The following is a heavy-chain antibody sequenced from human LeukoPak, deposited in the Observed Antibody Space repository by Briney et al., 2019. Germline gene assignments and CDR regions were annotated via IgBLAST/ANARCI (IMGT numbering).Heavy chain of an antibody. CDR1: GFTVSSNY. CDR2: IYSDGST. V-gene: IGHV3-53*01. CDR3: ARDRYFDPSDDY. Sequence: GGSLRLSCAASGFTVSSNYMSWVRQAPGKGLEWVSEIYSDGSTYYAASVKGRFTISRDNSKNTLYLQMNSLRAEDTAVYYCARDRYFDPSDDYWGQGTLVTVSS. D-gene: IGHD3-9*01. J-gene: IGHJ4*02.